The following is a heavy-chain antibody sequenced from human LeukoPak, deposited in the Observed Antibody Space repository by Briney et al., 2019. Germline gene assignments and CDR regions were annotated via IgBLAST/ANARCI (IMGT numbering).Heavy chain of an antibody. V-gene: IGHV3-21*01. CDR1: GFTFSMHA. CDR3: ARTYYFDSSGYYPPHPFDN. D-gene: IGHD3-22*01. Sequence: GGSLRLSWAAAGFTFSMHAMSWVRQAPGKWLECVSSISISSSYIYYADSVKGRFAISRDNANNSLYLKMNSLRAEDTAVYYCARTYYFDSSGYYPPHPFDNWGQGTLVTVSS. CDR2: ISISSSYI. J-gene: IGHJ4*02.